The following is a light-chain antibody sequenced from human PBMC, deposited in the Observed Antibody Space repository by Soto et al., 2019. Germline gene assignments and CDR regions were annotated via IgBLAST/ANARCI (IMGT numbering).Light chain of an antibody. CDR3: NSYTSSSTLV. Sequence: QSALTQPASVSGSPGQSITIFCTGTSSDIGGYNYVSWYQQHPGKAPKLMIYHVSNRPSGVSNRFSGSKSGNTASLTISGLQAEDEADYYCNSYTSSSTLVFGGGTQLTVL. V-gene: IGLV2-14*01. CDR1: SSDIGGYNY. J-gene: IGLJ2*01. CDR2: HVS.